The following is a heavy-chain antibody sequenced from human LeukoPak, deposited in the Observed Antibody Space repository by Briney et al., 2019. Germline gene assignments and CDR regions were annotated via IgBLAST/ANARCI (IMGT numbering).Heavy chain of an antibody. CDR3: ARALAVAGTGPDWFDP. J-gene: IGHJ5*02. Sequence: SQTLSLTCAISGDSVSSNSAAWNWIRQSPSRGLEWLGRTYYRSKWYNDYAVSVKSRITINPDTSKNQFSLQLNSVTPEDTAVYYCARALAVAGTGPDWFDPWGQGTLVTVSS. CDR2: TYYRSKWYN. V-gene: IGHV6-1*01. CDR1: GDSVSSNSAA. D-gene: IGHD6-19*01.